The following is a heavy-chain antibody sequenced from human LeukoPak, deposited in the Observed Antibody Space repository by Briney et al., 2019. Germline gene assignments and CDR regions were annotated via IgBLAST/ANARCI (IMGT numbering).Heavy chain of an antibody. CDR2: IIPIFGTA. CDR1: GGTFSSYA. D-gene: IGHD6-19*01. Sequence: SVKVSCKASGGTFSSYAISWVRQAPGQGLEWMGGIIPIFGTADYAQKFQGRVTITADKSTSTAYMELSSLRSEDTAVYYCARAPLYSSGWTNYFDYWGQGTLVTVSS. CDR3: ARAPLYSSGWTNYFDY. V-gene: IGHV1-69*06. J-gene: IGHJ4*02.